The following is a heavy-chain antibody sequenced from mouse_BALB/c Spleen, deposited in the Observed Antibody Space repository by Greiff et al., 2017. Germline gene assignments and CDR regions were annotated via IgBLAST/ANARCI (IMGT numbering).Heavy chain of an antibody. CDR2: ISSGGSYT. CDR1: GFTFSSYA. V-gene: IGHV5-9-4*01. CDR3: AREGIDYDSYYAMDY. J-gene: IGHJ4*01. D-gene: IGHD2-4*01. Sequence: EVMLVESGGGLVKPGGSLKLSCAASGFTFSSYAMSWVRQSPEKRLEWVAEISSGGSYTYYPDTVTGRFTISRDNAKNTLYLEMSSLRSEDTAMYYCAREGIDYDSYYAMDYWGQGTSVTVSS.